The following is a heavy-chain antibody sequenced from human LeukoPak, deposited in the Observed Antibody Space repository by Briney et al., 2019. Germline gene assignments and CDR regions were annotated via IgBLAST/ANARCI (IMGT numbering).Heavy chain of an antibody. Sequence: SETLSLTCIVSGGSVSSGSSYWSWIRQPPGKGLECIGSMDYTGSTNYNPSLKSRVTISVDTSKNQFSLKLSSVTAADTAVYYCARGGCSGGSCREGYFDYWGQGTLVTVSS. D-gene: IGHD2-15*01. CDR3: ARGGCSGGSCREGYFDY. J-gene: IGHJ4*02. CDR1: GGSVSSGSSY. V-gene: IGHV4-61*01. CDR2: MDYTGST.